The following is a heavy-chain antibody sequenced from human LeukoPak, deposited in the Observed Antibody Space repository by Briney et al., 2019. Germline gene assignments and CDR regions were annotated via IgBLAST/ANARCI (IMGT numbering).Heavy chain of an antibody. J-gene: IGHJ4*02. CDR2: IKEDGSEK. CDR1: GFMFSSYW. D-gene: IGHD3-10*01. CDR3: ARAGQRITMVRGVIELVSGYFDY. Sequence: GGSLRLSCAASGFMFSSYWMSWVRQAPGKGLEWVADIKEDGSEKSYVDSVKGRFTISRDNAKNSLYLQMNSLRAEDTAVYYCARAGQRITMVRGVIELVSGYFDYWAQGTLVTVSS. V-gene: IGHV3-7*01.